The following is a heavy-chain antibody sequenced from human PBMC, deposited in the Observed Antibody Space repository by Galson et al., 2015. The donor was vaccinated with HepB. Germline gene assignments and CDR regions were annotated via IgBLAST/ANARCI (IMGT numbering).Heavy chain of an antibody. CDR1: GFSVSSYS. D-gene: IGHD5-18*01. CDR2: MSYDGRNK. Sequence: SLRLSCAASGFSVSSYSIHWVRQAPGKGLEWVAVMSYDGRNKYYADSVKGRFTISRDNSRNTVYLQMYSLRVEDMAVYYCARDVSGYTIWGQGTLVTVSS. J-gene: IGHJ4*02. CDR3: ARDVSGYTI. V-gene: IGHV3-30*04.